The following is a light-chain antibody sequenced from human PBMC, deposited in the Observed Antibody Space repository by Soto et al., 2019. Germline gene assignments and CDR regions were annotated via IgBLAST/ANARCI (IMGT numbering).Light chain of an antibody. Sequence: EIILTQSPATLSLSSGERATLSCRASQSVVTNFAWYQQKPGQAPSLLIYDGSTRATGVPVRFSGSGSGTEFTLTISSLQSEDFAIYYCQQFNNWPPTFGQGTKVDIK. J-gene: IGKJ1*01. CDR3: QQFNNWPPT. CDR1: QSVVTN. V-gene: IGKV3-15*01. CDR2: DGS.